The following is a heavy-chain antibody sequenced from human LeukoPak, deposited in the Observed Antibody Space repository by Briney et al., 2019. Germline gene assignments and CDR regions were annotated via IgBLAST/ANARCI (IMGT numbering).Heavy chain of an antibody. D-gene: IGHD2-2*01. Sequence: ASVKVSCKASGYTFTGYYMHWVRQAPGQGLEWMGWINPNSGGTNYAQKFQGRVTMTRDTSISTAYMELSRLRSDGTAVYYCARDLADIVVVPAAIGRDYWGQGTLVTVSS. CDR1: GYTFTGYY. CDR2: INPNSGGT. CDR3: ARDLADIVVVPAAIGRDY. J-gene: IGHJ4*02. V-gene: IGHV1-2*02.